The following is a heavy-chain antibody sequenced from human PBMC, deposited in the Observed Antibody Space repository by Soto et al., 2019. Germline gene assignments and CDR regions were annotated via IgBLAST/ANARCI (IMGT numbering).Heavy chain of an antibody. Sequence: ASVKVSCKTSGNTFSSYDINWVRQATGQGLEWMGWTNPNSGNTGYAQKFQGRVTMTRNTSISTAYMELSSLRSEDTAVYYCASAGRHCSGGSCYSGDYGTDFWGQGTTVTVSS. CDR3: ASAGRHCSGGSCYSGDYGTDF. CDR1: GNTFSSYD. D-gene: IGHD2-15*01. CDR2: TNPNSGNT. J-gene: IGHJ6*02. V-gene: IGHV1-8*01.